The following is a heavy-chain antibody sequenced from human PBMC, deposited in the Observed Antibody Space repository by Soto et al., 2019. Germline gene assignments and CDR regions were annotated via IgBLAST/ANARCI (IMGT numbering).Heavy chain of an antibody. CDR2: ISSGSDYI. V-gene: IGHV3-21*01. Sequence: EVQLVESGGGLVKPGGSLRLSCAASGFTFSSYSMNWVRQAPGKGLEWVSSISSGSDYIFYADSVKGRFTISRDNAKNSLFLKMNSLTAEDTAVYYCARSPVGDAFNVWGQGTVVTVSS. CDR3: ARSPVGDAFNV. CDR1: GFTFSSYS. J-gene: IGHJ3*01.